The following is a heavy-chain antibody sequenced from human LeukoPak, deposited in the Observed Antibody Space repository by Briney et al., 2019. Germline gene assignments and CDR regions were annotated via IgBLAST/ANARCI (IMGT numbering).Heavy chain of an antibody. J-gene: IGHJ4*02. CDR3: ASGYGSLDY. CDR1: GVTFSGYY. V-gene: IGHV4-34*01. CDR2: INHSGST. Sequence: KTSETLTLTCAVYGVTFSGYYWNWIRQPPGKGLEWIGEINHSGSTKYNPSLKSRVTISIDTSKNQFSLKLSSVTAADTAVYYCASGYGSLDYWGQGTLVTVSS. D-gene: IGHD4-17*01.